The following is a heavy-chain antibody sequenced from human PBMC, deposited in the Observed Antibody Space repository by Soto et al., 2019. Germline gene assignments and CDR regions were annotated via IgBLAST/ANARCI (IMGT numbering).Heavy chain of an antibody. V-gene: IGHV3-9*01. Sequence: EVQLVESGGGLVQPGRSLRLSCAASGFTFDDYVMHWVRQAPGKGLEWVSGISWNSGSIGYADSVKGRFTISRDNAKNSLYLQMNSLRAEDTALYYCAKGDYDILTGYSYWGQGTLVTVSS. J-gene: IGHJ4*02. CDR1: GFTFDDYV. CDR2: ISWNSGSI. D-gene: IGHD3-9*01. CDR3: AKGDYDILTGYSY.